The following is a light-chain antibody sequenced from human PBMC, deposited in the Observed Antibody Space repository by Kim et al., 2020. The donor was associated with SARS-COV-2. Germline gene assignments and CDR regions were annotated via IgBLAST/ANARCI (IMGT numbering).Light chain of an antibody. V-gene: IGLV3-1*01. Sequence: SYELTQPPSVSVSPGQTASITCSGDKLGDKYACWYQQKPGQSPVLVIYQDTKRPSGIPERFSGSNSGNTATLTIGGTQAMDEADYYCQAWDSSTAVFGGGTQLTGL. CDR3: QAWDSSTAV. CDR1: KLGDKY. CDR2: QDT. J-gene: IGLJ2*01.